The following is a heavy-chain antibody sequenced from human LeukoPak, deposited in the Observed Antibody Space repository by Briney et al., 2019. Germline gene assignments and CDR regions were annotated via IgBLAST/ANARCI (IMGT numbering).Heavy chain of an antibody. CDR2: ISWSSGII. CDR1: GFTFDDHG. V-gene: IGHV3-9*01. CDR3: AKLGPGHFDY. Sequence: GGSLRLSCAASGFTFDDHGMHWVRQAPGKGLEWVSGISWSSGIIGYADSVKGRFTISRDNAKNSLYLQMDSLRAEDTAVYYCAKLGPGHFDYWGQGTLVTVSS. J-gene: IGHJ4*02.